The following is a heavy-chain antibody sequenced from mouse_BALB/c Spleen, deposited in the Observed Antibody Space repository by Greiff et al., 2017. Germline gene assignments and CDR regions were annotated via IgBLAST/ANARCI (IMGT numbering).Heavy chain of an antibody. V-gene: IGHV5-17*02. J-gene: IGHJ2*01. CDR1: GFTFSSFG. Sequence: EVQVVESGGGLVQPGGSRKLSCAASGFTFSSFGMHWVRQAPEKGLEWVAYISSGSSTIYYADTVKGRFTISRDNPKNTLFLQMTSLRSEDTAMYYCARSANWDVFDYWGQGTTLTVSS. D-gene: IGHD4-1*01. CDR3: ARSANWDVFDY. CDR2: ISSGSSTI.